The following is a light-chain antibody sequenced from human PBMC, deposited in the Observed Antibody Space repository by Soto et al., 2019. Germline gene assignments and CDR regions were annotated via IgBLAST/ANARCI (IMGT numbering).Light chain of an antibody. J-gene: IGLJ1*01. V-gene: IGLV2-14*01. CDR1: SSDIGGYNY. Sequence: QAVVTQPASVSGSPGQSITVSCTGTSSDIGGYNYVSWYQHHPGKAPQLIIYEVNLRPSGVSDRFSASKSGDTASLTISGLQAGDEADYYCCSYSTSNTHNYVFGTGTKVTVL. CDR3: CSYSTSNTHNYV. CDR2: EVN.